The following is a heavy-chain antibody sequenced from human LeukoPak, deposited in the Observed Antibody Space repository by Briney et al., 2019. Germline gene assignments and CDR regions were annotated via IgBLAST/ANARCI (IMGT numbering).Heavy chain of an antibody. CDR2: IYHSGST. CDR3: ARGQIVVPAATLYYYYMDV. D-gene: IGHD2-2*01. CDR1: GGSISSGGYY. V-gene: IGHV4-30-2*01. Sequence: PSQTLSLTCTVSGGSISSGGYYWSWIRQPPGKGLEWIGYIYHSGSTYYNPSLKSRVTISVDTSKNQFSLKLSSVTAADTAVYYCARGQIVVPAATLYYYYMDVWGKGTTVTVSS. J-gene: IGHJ6*03.